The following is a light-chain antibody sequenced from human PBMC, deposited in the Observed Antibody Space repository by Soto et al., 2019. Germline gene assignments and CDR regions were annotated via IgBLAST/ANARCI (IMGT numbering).Light chain of an antibody. Sequence: EIVMTQSPATLSVSPGERATLSCRASQSVRINLAWYQQKPGQAPRLLIYAASTRATGIPARFSGSGSGTEFTLTISSLQSEDFAVYYCQQRSNWPITFGQGTRLEIK. CDR3: QQRSNWPIT. V-gene: IGKV3-15*01. CDR2: AAS. CDR1: QSVRIN. J-gene: IGKJ5*01.